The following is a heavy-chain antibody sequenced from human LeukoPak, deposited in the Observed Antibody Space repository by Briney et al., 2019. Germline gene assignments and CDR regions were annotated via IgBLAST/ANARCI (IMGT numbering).Heavy chain of an antibody. Sequence: ASVKISCKAFGYTFTNYGFTWVRQAPGQGLEWMGWISGYNGNTEYAQKFQGRVTMTTDTSTNTAYMELRSLRSDDTALYYCARVAYSSGSYYFDYWGQGTLVTVSS. CDR1: GYTFTNYG. V-gene: IGHV1-18*01. J-gene: IGHJ4*02. CDR3: ARVAYSSGSYYFDY. CDR2: ISGYNGNT. D-gene: IGHD6-19*01.